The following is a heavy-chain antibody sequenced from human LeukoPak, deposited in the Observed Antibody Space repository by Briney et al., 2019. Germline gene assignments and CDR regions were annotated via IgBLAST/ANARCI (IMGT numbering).Heavy chain of an antibody. Sequence: PSXXXSLXCTVSGGSISSXSYYWGWIRQPXXXXXEXIGSIYYSGSTNYNPSLKSRVTISVDTSKNQFSLKLSSVTAADTAVYYCARSFVGLRCGLGAFDIWGQGTMVTVSS. CDR1: GGSISSXSYY. V-gene: IGHV4-39*07. D-gene: IGHD4-17*01. CDR3: ARSFVGLRCGLGAFDI. CDR2: IYYSGST. J-gene: IGHJ3*02.